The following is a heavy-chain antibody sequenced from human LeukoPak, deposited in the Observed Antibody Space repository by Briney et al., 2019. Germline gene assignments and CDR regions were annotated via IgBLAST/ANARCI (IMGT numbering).Heavy chain of an antibody. D-gene: IGHD2-8*02. J-gene: IGHJ3*02. CDR3: ARDRGILYWAFDI. V-gene: IGHV4-31*03. CDR1: GGSISSGGYY. Sequence: SETLSLTCTVSGGSISSGGYYWSWIRQHPGKGLEWIGYIYYSGSTYYDPSLKSRVTISVDTSKNQFSLKLSSVTAADTAVYYCARDRGILYWAFDIWGQGTMVTVSS. CDR2: IYYSGST.